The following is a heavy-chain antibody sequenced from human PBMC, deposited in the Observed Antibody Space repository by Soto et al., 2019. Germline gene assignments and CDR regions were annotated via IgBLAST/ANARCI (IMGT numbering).Heavy chain of an antibody. V-gene: IGHV3-21*01. D-gene: IGHD1-1*01. CDR3: ARGPRYNWNDNWFDP. J-gene: IGHJ5*02. Sequence: GGSLRLSCAASGFTFSSYSMNWVRQAPGKGLEWVSSISSSSSYIYYADSVKGRFTISRDNAKNSLYLQMNSLRAEDPAVYYCARGPRYNWNDNWFDPWGQGTLVTVSS. CDR2: ISSSSSYI. CDR1: GFTFSSYS.